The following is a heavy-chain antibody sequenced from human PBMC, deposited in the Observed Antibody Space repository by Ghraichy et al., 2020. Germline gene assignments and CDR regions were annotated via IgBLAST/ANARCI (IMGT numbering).Heavy chain of an antibody. Sequence: SETLSLTCTVSGFSFSSSPSYWGWIRQPPGKGLEWIGSIYYRGTTYYNPSFNSRVTISVDTSRYQFSLKLTSVTGADTAVYFCARTASGEYRPVDSWGQGTLVTVSS. V-gene: IGHV4-39*01. CDR3: ARTASGEYRPVDS. J-gene: IGHJ4*02. D-gene: IGHD1-26*01. CDR1: GFSFSSSPSY. CDR2: IYYRGTT.